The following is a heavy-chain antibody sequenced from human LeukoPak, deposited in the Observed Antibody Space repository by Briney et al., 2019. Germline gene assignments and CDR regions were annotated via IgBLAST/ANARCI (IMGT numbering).Heavy chain of an antibody. CDR3: AKDVGPIAVAGTGAFDI. D-gene: IGHD6-19*01. V-gene: IGHV3-7*01. CDR1: GFTFSSYW. Sequence: GGSLRLSCAASGFTFSSYWMSWVRQAPGKGLEWVANIKQDGSEKYYVDSVKGRFTISRDNAKNSLYLQMNSLRAEDTAVYYCAKDVGPIAVAGTGAFDIWGQGTMVTVSS. J-gene: IGHJ3*02. CDR2: IKQDGSEK.